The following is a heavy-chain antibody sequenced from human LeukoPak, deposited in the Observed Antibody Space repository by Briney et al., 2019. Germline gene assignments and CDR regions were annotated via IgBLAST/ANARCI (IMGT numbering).Heavy chain of an antibody. CDR2: ISYDGSNK. CDR3: AKTRMIVVVYSFDY. CDR1: GFTFSSYG. Sequence: PGRSLRLSCAASGFTFSSYGMHWVRQAPGKGLEWVAVISYDGSNKYYADSVKGRFTISRDNSKNTLYLQMNSLRAEDTAVYYCAKTRMIVVVYSFDYWGQGTLVTVSS. J-gene: IGHJ4*02. V-gene: IGHV3-30*18. D-gene: IGHD3-22*01.